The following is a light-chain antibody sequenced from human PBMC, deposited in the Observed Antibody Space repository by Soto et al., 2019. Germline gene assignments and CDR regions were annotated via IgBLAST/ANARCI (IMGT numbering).Light chain of an antibody. Sequence: DIQMTQSPSSLSASVGDRVTITCRASQSISSYLHWYQQKPGKAPKLLIYAASNLQSGVPSRFSASGSGTDFTLTLNSLQPEDFATYYCQQGYITPWTFGQGTKVDIK. CDR1: QSISSY. CDR2: AAS. J-gene: IGKJ1*01. V-gene: IGKV1-39*01. CDR3: QQGYITPWT.